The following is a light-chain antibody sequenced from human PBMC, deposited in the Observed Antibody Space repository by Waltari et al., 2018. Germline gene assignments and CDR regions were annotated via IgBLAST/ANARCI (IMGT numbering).Light chain of an antibody. Sequence: DIVMTQSPDSLAVSLGERATINCKASQTILSSSNNKNSLAWYQQKPGHPPKLLIYWASTRTSGVPDLFSGRGSETDFTLTISRLQADDVAVYYCQQYYSPPLTFGGGTKVEIK. V-gene: IGKV4-1*01. CDR1: QTILSSSNNKNS. J-gene: IGKJ4*01. CDR3: QQYYSPPLT. CDR2: WAS.